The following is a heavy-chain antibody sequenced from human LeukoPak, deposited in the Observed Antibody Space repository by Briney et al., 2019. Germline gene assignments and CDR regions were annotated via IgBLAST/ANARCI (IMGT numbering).Heavy chain of an antibody. CDR1: GFTFSSYA. V-gene: IGHV4-39*07. D-gene: IGHD6-13*01. J-gene: IGHJ6*02. Sequence: GSLRLSCAASGFTFSSYAMSWIRQPPGKGLEWIGSIYYSGSTYYNPSLKSRVTISVDTSKNQFSLKLSSVAAADTAVYYCARDIAAAGTGYYYYGMDVWGQGTTVTVSS. CDR3: ARDIAAAGTGYYYYGMDV. CDR2: IYYSGST.